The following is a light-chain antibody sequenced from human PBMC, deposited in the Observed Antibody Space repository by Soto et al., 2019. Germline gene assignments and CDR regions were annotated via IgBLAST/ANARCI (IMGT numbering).Light chain of an antibody. J-gene: IGKJ3*01. CDR2: DAS. V-gene: IGKV1-5*01. Sequence: DIQMTQSPYILSASVGDRVPITCRASQSINNWLAWYQQKPGKAPKLLIYDASNLEGGVPSRSSGSASGSVFTLTISSLQPYDFAAYYCQQYTTNLFGPGPKVAI. CDR1: QSINNW. CDR3: QQYTTNL.